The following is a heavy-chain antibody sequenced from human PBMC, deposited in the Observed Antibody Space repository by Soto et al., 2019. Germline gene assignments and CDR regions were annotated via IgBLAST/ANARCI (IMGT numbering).Heavy chain of an antibody. V-gene: IGHV1-18*01. Sequence: VKVSCKASGYTFTSYGISWVRQATGQGLEWMGWISAYNGNTNYAQKLQGRVTMTTDTSTSTAYMELRSLRSDDTAVYYCARVRYDFWSGYGPGWFDPWGQGTLVTVSS. D-gene: IGHD3-3*01. CDR1: GYTFTSYG. CDR3: ARVRYDFWSGYGPGWFDP. J-gene: IGHJ5*02. CDR2: ISAYNGNT.